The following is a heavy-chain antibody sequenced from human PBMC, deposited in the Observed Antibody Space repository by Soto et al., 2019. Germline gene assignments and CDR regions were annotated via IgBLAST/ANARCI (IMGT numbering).Heavy chain of an antibody. Sequence: SVKVSCKASGGTFSSYAISWVRQAPGQGLEWMGGIIPIFGTVNYAQKFQGRVTITADESTSTAYMELSSLRSEDTAVYYCARDWDKGYYYGMDVWGQGTTVTVSS. CDR1: GGTFSSYA. CDR2: IIPIFGTV. D-gene: IGHD1-26*01. J-gene: IGHJ6*02. CDR3: ARDWDKGYYYGMDV. V-gene: IGHV1-69*13.